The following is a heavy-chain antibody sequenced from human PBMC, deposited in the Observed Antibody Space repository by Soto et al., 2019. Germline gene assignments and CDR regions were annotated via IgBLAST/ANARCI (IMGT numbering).Heavy chain of an antibody. D-gene: IGHD3-22*01. J-gene: IGHJ4*02. CDR2: IYYTGSV. V-gene: IGHV4-31*03. Sequence: SETLSLTCSVSGGSISSGGYYWSWLRQHPGKGLEWIGYIYYTGSVYYSPSLESRVLISVDTSKNQFSLKLSSVTAADTAVYYCAREYSSGYYYFDYWGQGTLVTVSS. CDR1: GGSISSGGYY. CDR3: AREYSSGYYYFDY.